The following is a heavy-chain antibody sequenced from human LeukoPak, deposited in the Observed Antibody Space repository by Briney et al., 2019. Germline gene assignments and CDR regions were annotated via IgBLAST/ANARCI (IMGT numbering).Heavy chain of an antibody. V-gene: IGHV1-18*01. D-gene: IGHD6-19*01. Sequence: ASVKVSCKASGYTFINYGISWVRQAPGQGLEWMGWINGYNGNTNHAQKLQGRVSMTTDTSTNTAYMELRSLRSDDTAEYYCAREGAGSGWPDYWGQGTLVTVSS. CDR2: INGYNGNT. CDR3: AREGAGSGWPDY. CDR1: GYTFINYG. J-gene: IGHJ4*02.